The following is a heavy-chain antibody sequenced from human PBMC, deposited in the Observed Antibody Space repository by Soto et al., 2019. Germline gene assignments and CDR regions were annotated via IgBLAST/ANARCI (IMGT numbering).Heavy chain of an antibody. Sequence: EVQLVESGGGLVKPGGSLRLSCAASGFSFSNAWMKWVRQAPGKGLEWVGRIKRKIDGEATDYAGPVKGRVTVFRDDSKSARYLQMNSLKGDDTAVYYCTTGSVEGVWGQGPTVTAS. CDR3: TTGSVEGV. CDR2: IKRKIDGEAT. D-gene: IGHD2-15*01. CDR1: GFSFSNAW. J-gene: IGHJ6*02. V-gene: IGHV3-15*07.